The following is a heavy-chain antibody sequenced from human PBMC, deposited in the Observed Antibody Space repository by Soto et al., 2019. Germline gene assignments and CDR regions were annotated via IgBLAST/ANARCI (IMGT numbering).Heavy chain of an antibody. CDR2: VSGSGGST. V-gene: IGHV3-23*01. CDR3: AKSRLALIAAAGTCGNWFDP. CDR1: GFTFSSYA. Sequence: EVQLLESGGGLVQPGGSLRLSCAASGFTFSSYAMSWVRQAPGKGLEWVSAVSGSGGSTYYADSVKGRFTICRDTSKNTLYLQRNSLRAEDTAVYYCAKSRLALIAAAGTCGNWFDPWGQGTLVTVSS. J-gene: IGHJ5*02. D-gene: IGHD6-13*01.